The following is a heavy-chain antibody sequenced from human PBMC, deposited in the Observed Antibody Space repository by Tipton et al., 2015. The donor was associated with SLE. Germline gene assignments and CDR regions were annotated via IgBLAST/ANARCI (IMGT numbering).Heavy chain of an antibody. CDR3: ARGRIAVAGNHFDY. Sequence: TLSLTCTVSGGSISSGSFYWGWIRQPPGKGLEWIGSVYYSGSTYYNPSLKSRVTISVDTSKNQFSLKLSSVTAADTAVYYCARGRIAVAGNHFDYWGQGTLVTVSS. CDR2: VYYSGST. J-gene: IGHJ4*02. V-gene: IGHV4-39*07. D-gene: IGHD6-19*01. CDR1: GGSISSGSFY.